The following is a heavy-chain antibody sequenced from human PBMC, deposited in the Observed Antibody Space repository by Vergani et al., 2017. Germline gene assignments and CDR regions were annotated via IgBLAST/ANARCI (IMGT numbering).Heavy chain of an antibody. V-gene: IGHV3-33*01. D-gene: IGHD1-1*01. J-gene: IGHJ5*01. Sequence: QVQLVESEGGVVQPGRSLTLSCVASGFTFSSHRMHWVRQAPGKGLEWVAVIWYDGSNKYYGDSVKGRFTISRDNSKNTLYLQMNSLRVEDTAVYYCARGGNEKRLDSWGQGTLVTVSS. CDR1: GFTFSSHR. CDR3: ARGGNEKRLDS. CDR2: IWYDGSNK.